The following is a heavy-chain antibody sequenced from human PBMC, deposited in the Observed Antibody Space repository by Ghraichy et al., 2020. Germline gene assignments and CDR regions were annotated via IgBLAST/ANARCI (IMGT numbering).Heavy chain of an antibody. CDR1: GGSVSSGSYY. Sequence: ESLNISCTVSGGSVSSGSYYWSWIRQPPGKGLEWIGYIYYSGSTNYNPSLKSRVTISVDTSKNQFSLKLSSVTAADTAVYYCARGGSYAIYYYYGMDVWGQGTTVTVSS. J-gene: IGHJ6*02. V-gene: IGHV4-61*01. CDR3: ARGGSYAIYYYYGMDV. D-gene: IGHD1-26*01. CDR2: IYYSGST.